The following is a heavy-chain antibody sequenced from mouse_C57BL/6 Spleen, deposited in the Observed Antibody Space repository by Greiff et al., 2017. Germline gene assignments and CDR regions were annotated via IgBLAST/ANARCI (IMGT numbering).Heavy chain of an antibody. J-gene: IGHJ2*01. D-gene: IGHD1-1*01. V-gene: IGHV1-18*01. CDR1: GYTFTDYN. CDR2: INPNTGGA. CDR3: ARSPRITTGVDFDY. Sequence: VQLQQSGPELVKPGASVKIPCKASGYTFTDYNMDWVKQSHGKSLEWIGDINPNTGGAIYNQKFKGKATLTVDKSSSTADMELRSLTSEDTAVYYCARSPRITTGVDFDYWGQGTTLTVSS.